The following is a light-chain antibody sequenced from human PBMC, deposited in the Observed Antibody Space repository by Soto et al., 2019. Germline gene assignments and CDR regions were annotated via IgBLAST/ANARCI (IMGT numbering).Light chain of an antibody. Sequence: DIVLTQSPDTLSLSPGERATLSCRASQSVSSNYLAWYQQKPGQAPRLLIYGASTRATGIPDRFSGSGSGTDFTLTISRLEPEHFAVYYCQQYGSSSYTFGQGTRLEIK. CDR2: GAS. V-gene: IGKV3-20*01. CDR1: QSVSSNY. CDR3: QQYGSSSYT. J-gene: IGKJ2*01.